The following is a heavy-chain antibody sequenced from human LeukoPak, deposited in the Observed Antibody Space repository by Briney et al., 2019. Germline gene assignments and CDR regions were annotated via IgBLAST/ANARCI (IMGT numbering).Heavy chain of an antibody. CDR2: ISYDGSNK. V-gene: IGHV3-30*18. CDR3: AKGSKAVLFTRDHYMDV. CDR1: GFTFSSYG. J-gene: IGHJ6*03. D-gene: IGHD6-19*01. Sequence: PGGSLRLSCAASGFTFSSYGMHWVRQAPGKGLEWVAVISYDGSNKYYADSVKGRFTISRGNSKNTLYLQMNSLRAEDTAVYFCAKGSKAVLFTRDHYMDVWGKGTTVTISS.